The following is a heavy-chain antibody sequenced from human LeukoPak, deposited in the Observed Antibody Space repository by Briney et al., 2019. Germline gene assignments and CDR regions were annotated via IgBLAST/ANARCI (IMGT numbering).Heavy chain of an antibody. V-gene: IGHV1-2*02. D-gene: IGHD1-26*01. CDR3: ARVLSGTYFTGLSH. CDR1: GYSFTGYY. CDR2: INPNSGDT. Sequence: GASVKVCCKTSGYSFTGYYMHWVRQAPGQGLEWMGWINPNSGDTNSARKFQGRVTMTRDTSISTAYVELSRLRSDDTAVYHCARVLSGTYFTGLSHWGQGTLVTVSS. J-gene: IGHJ4*02.